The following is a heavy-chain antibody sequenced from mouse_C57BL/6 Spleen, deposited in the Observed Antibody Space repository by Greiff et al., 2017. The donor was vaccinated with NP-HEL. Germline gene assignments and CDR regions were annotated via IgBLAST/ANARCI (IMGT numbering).Heavy chain of an antibody. J-gene: IGHJ4*01. V-gene: IGHV1-5*01. Sequence: VQLQQSGTVLARPGASVKLSCTTSGYTFTSYWMHWVKQRPGQGLEWIGAIYPGDSDTSYNQKFKGKSKLTAVTSASTAYMELSSLTNEDSAVYYCTRGYYVKGGAMDYWGQGTSVTVSS. CDR1: GYTFTSYW. CDR2: IYPGDSDT. D-gene: IGHD2-1*01. CDR3: TRGYYVKGGAMDY.